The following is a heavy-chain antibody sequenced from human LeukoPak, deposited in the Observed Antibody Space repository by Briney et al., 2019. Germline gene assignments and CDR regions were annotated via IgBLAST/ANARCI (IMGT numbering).Heavy chain of an antibody. CDR1: GSTFSRYW. D-gene: IGHD3-10*01. CDR3: TTGIGNYYYY. CDR2: VKSDGSDT. Sequence: PGGSLRLSCAASGSTFSRYWMHWVRQAPGKGLVWVSRVKSDGSDTIYADSVKGRFTISRDNAKNTLYLQMDSLRAEDTAVYYCTTGIGNYYYYLGQGTLVTVAS. J-gene: IGHJ4*02. V-gene: IGHV3-74*01.